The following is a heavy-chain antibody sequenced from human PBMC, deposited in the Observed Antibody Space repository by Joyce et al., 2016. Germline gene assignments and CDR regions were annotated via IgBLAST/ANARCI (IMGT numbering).Heavy chain of an antibody. CDR2: TIPIVGVA. Sequence: VQLVQSGAEVKKPGSSVKVSCKVSGGNFYDYTITWGRQAPGQGLECMGRTIPIVGVANYARKFRGRVALTADKSTATAYLELNSLRLDDTAMFFCTRGRIEYSKTFNAYDIWGQGTMVTVSS. CDR1: GGNFYDYT. D-gene: IGHD2/OR15-2a*01. CDR3: TRGRIEYSKTFNAYDI. J-gene: IGHJ3*02. V-gene: IGHV1-69*04.